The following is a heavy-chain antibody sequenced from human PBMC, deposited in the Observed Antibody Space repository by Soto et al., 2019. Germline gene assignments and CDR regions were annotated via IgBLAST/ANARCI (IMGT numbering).Heavy chain of an antibody. CDR3: VQGASTAHQPLDS. CDR1: GFIFRNFG. D-gene: IGHD1-26*01. J-gene: IGHJ4*02. V-gene: IGHV3-30*03. Sequence: QVQLVESGGGVVQPGRSLRLSCAASGFIFRNFGMHWVRRAPGKGLEWVATISGAGNDKYYPDSMKGRFTISRDNFNNTLYLQLNSLSPEDTAVYHCVQGASTAHQPLDSWGQGVLVTVSS. CDR2: ISGAGNDK.